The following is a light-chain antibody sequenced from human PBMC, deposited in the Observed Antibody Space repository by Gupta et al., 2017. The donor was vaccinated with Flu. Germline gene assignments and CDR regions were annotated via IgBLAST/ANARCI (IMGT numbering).Light chain of an antibody. CDR1: QTIGRF. CDR3: QQGYSCPMT. J-gene: IGKJ5*01. Sequence: PSTLSGSAGDRATLTCRASQTIGRFLVWYQQKPGQAPKLLISDASTLDRGIPARFGGSGSGTDFTLTISSLEPEDLAVYFCQQGYSCPMTFGRGTRLEIK. CDR2: DAS. V-gene: IGKV3-11*01.